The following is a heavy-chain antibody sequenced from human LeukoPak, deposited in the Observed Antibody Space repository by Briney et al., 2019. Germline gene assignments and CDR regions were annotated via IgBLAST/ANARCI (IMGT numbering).Heavy chain of an antibody. Sequence: ASVKASCKASGYTFTSYGISWVRQAPGQGLEWMGWISAYNGNTNYAQKLQGRVTMTTDTSTSTAYMELRSLRSDDTAVYYCAREGWYSSSWPDAFDIWGQGTMVTVSS. D-gene: IGHD6-13*01. CDR3: AREGWYSSSWPDAFDI. J-gene: IGHJ3*02. CDR1: GYTFTSYG. V-gene: IGHV1-18*01. CDR2: ISAYNGNT.